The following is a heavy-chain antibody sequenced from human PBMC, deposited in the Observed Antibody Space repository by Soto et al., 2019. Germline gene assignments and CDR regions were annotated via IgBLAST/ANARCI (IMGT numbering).Heavy chain of an antibody. CDR1: GFTFTDHW. J-gene: IGHJ4*02. V-gene: IGHV3-74*01. CDR3: ASPNYDSSGYWFNY. D-gene: IGHD3-22*01. Sequence: HPGGSLRLSCAASGFTFTDHWMHWVRQAPGKGLVWVSRIDSDGSSSYYADSLKGRFTISRDNAEDTLYLQMNSLRVEDTAMYYCASPNYDSSGYWFNYCGQGTLVTVSS. CDR2: IDSDGSSS.